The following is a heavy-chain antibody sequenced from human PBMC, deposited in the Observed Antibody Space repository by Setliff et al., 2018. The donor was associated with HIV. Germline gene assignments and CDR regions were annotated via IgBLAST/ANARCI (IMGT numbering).Heavy chain of an antibody. J-gene: IGHJ4*02. D-gene: IGHD4-4*01. CDR2: IYYRVNS. Sequence: SETLSLTCAIFGVSFRNSSYNWIRQPPGKGLEWIGFIYYRVNSNINPSLKSRVTISIDASKNQFSLKLSSVTAADTAFYYCARGGSMTTLNNWGQGTLVTISS. V-gene: IGHV4-59*01. CDR3: ARGGSMTTLNN. CDR1: GVSFRNSS.